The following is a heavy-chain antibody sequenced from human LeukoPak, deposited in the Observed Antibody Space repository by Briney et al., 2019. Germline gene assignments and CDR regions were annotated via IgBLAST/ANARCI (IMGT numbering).Heavy chain of an antibody. Sequence: SETLSLTCTVSGGPVSSSGYYWGWIRQPPAKGLEWIGSFYNSGSTYYNPSLKSRVTISVDTSKNQFSLKLSSVTAADTAVYYCARDGYNYGLDRFDYWGQGTLVTVSS. V-gene: IGHV4-39*07. D-gene: IGHD5-24*01. CDR3: ARDGYNYGLDRFDY. CDR1: GGPVSSSGYY. CDR2: FYNSGST. J-gene: IGHJ4*02.